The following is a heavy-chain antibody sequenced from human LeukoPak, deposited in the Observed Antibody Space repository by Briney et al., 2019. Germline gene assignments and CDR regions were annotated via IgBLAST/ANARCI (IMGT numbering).Heavy chain of an antibody. CDR3: ARESYSSSPSPTQFDY. CDR2: INPSGGST. CDR1: GYTFTSYY. Sequence: ASVTVSCKASGYTFTSYYMHWVRQAPGQGLEWMGIINPSGGSTSYAQKFQGRVTMTRDTSTSTVYMELSSLRSEDTAVYYCARESYSSSPSPTQFDYWGQGTLVTVSS. J-gene: IGHJ4*02. D-gene: IGHD6-6*01. V-gene: IGHV1-46*01.